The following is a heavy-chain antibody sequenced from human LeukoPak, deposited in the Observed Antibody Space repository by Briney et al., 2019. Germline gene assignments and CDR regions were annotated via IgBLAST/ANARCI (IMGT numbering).Heavy chain of an antibody. V-gene: IGHV4-30-2*01. CDR1: GGSISSGGYS. CDR3: ARAPDYGDYAGAFDI. J-gene: IGHJ3*02. Sequence: SQTLSLTCAVSGGSISSGGYSWSWIRQPPGKGLEWIGYIYHSGSTYHNPSLKSRVTISVDRSKNQFSLKLSSVTAADTAVYYCARAPDYGDYAGAFDIWGQGTMVTVSS. CDR2: IYHSGST. D-gene: IGHD4-17*01.